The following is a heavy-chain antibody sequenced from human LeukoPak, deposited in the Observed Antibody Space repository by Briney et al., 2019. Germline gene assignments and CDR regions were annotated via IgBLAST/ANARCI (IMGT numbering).Heavy chain of an antibody. D-gene: IGHD3-10*01. V-gene: IGHV3-23*01. Sequence: GGSLRLSCAASGFTFSSYGMSWVRQAPGKGLEWVSAISGSGGSTYYADSVKGRFTISRDNSKNTLYLQMNSLRAEDTAVYYCAKRRETYYYGSGEYYFDYWGQGTLVTVSS. CDR3: AKRRETYYYGSGEYYFDY. J-gene: IGHJ4*02. CDR1: GFTFSSYG. CDR2: ISGSGGST.